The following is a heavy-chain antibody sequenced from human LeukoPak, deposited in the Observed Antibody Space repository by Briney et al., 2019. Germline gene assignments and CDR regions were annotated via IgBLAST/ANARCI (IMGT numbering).Heavy chain of an antibody. CDR1: GFTFSSYA. V-gene: IGHV3-23*01. CDR3: AKDCGPAAAGTGDAFDI. D-gene: IGHD6-13*01. CDR2: ITGDGDLT. J-gene: IGHJ3*02. Sequence: GGSLRLSCAASGFTFSSYAIHWVRQAPGKGLEWVSGITGDGDLTYYADSVKGRFTISRDNSKNTLYLQMNSLRAEDTAVYYCAKDCGPAAAGTGDAFDIWGQGTMVTVSS.